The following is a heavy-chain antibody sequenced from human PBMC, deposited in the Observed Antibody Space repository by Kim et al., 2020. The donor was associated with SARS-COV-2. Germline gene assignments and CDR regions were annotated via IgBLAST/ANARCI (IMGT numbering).Heavy chain of an antibody. Sequence: SVKVSCKASGGTFSSYAISWVRQAPGQGLEWMGGIIPIFGTANYAQKFQGRVTITADESTSTAYMELSSLRSEDTAVYYCARGVAGMVVPWFDPWGQGTLVTVSS. CDR1: GGTFSSYA. CDR3: ARGVAGMVVPWFDP. D-gene: IGHD2-15*01. CDR2: IIPIFGTA. V-gene: IGHV1-69*13. J-gene: IGHJ5*02.